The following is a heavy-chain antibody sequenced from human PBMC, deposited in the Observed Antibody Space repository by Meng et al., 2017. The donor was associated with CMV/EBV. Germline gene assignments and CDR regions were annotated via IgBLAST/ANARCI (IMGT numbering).Heavy chain of an antibody. CDR2: INPNSGGT. CDR3: ARAALPGVTIFGVVIARSSPERQNGMDV. Sequence: ASVKVSCKASGYTFTGYYMHWVRQAPGQGLEWMGWINPNSGGTNYAQKFQGRVTMTRDTSISTAYMELSRLRSDDPAVYYCARAALPGVTIFGVVIARSSPERQNGMDVWGQGTTVTVSS. V-gene: IGHV1-2*02. J-gene: IGHJ6*02. CDR1: GYTFTGYY. D-gene: IGHD3-3*01.